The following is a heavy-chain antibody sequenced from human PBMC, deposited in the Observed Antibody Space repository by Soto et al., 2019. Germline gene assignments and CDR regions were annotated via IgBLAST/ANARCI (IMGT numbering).Heavy chain of an antibody. J-gene: IGHJ4*02. CDR3: ARGTRGATGYPYYFDY. Sequence: QVQLVQSGAEVKKPGSSVKVSCKASGGTFSSYAISWVRQAPGQWLEWMGGIIRIFGTANYARKFQRRATSPAVESTSTAYMELSRMISEDTAVYYCARGTRGATGYPYYFDYWGQGPLVTVSS. D-gene: IGHD3-9*01. V-gene: IGHV1-69*01. CDR2: IIRIFGTA. CDR1: GGTFSSYA.